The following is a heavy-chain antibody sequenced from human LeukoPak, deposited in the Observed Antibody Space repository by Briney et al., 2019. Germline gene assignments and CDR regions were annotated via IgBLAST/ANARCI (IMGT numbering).Heavy chain of an antibody. Sequence: GGSLRLSCAASGFTFSNVWMSWVRQAPGKGLEWVSSISSSSSYIYYADSVKGRFTISRDNAKNSLYLQMNSLRAEDTAVYYCARDEGGSVLDYWGQGTLVTVSS. J-gene: IGHJ4*02. V-gene: IGHV3-21*01. D-gene: IGHD3-16*01. CDR3: ARDEGGSVLDY. CDR2: ISSSSSYI. CDR1: GFTFSNVW.